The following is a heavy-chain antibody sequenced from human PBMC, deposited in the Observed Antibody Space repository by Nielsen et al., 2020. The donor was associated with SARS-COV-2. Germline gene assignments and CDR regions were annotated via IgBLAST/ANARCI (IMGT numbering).Heavy chain of an antibody. CDR1: GASINNVDNY. V-gene: IGHV4-31*03. CDR2: ILYNGTT. Sequence: LRPSCSVFGASINNVDNYWSWIRQFPGKGLEWIGYILYNGTTYYSWPLKSRLTISLDTSKNQFSLKLASVTVADTAVYYCARGARNWGQGALVTVAS. J-gene: IGHJ4*02. CDR3: ARGARN.